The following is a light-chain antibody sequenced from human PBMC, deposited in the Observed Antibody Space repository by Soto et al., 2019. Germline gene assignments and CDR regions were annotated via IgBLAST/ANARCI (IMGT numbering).Light chain of an antibody. CDR2: GAS. CDR3: QQYGSSPPT. V-gene: IGKV3-20*01. CDR1: QSVSSRH. Sequence: EIVLTQSPGTLSLSPGERATLSCRASQSVSSRHLAWYQQKPGQAPRLLMYGASSRATGIPDRISGSGSGTDFTLTISRLEPEDFAVYSCQQYGSSPPTFGQGTKLEIK. J-gene: IGKJ2*01.